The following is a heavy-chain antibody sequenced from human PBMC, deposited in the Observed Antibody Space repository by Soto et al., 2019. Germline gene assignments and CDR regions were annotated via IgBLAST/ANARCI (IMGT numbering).Heavy chain of an antibody. CDR2: ISGSGDST. CDR3: ARRGSGSYYDC. Sequence: EVQMVESGGGLVQPGWSLRLSCAASGFTFSSYAMRWVRQAPGKGLEWVSAISGSGDSTYYADSVKGRFTISRDNSKNTLYLQMNSLRDEDTAIYYCARRGSGSYYDCWGQGTLVTVSS. J-gene: IGHJ4*02. CDR1: GFTFSSYA. D-gene: IGHD1-26*01. V-gene: IGHV3-23*04.